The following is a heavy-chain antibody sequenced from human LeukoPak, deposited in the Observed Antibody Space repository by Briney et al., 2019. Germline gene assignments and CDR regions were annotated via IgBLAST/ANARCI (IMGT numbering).Heavy chain of an antibody. Sequence: ASVKVSCKASGYTFTSYAMNWVRQAPGQGLEWMGWINTNTGNPTYAQGFTGRFVFSLDTSVCTAYLQISSLKAEDTAVYCCARGWSSSLAYYYMDVWGEGTTVTVS. CDR3: ARGWSSSLAYYYMDV. CDR1: GYTFTSYA. D-gene: IGHD6-6*01. V-gene: IGHV7-4-1*02. CDR2: INTNTGNP. J-gene: IGHJ6*03.